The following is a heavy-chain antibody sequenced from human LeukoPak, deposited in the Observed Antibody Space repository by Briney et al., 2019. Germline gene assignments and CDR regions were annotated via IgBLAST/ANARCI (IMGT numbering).Heavy chain of an antibody. J-gene: IGHJ5*02. V-gene: IGHV3-48*03. CDR3: AREGYCSGGSCYMYNWFDP. CDR2: ISSSGSTI. D-gene: IGHD2-15*01. Sequence: PGGSLRLSCAASGFTFSSYEMNWVRQAPGKGLEWVSYISSSGSTIYYADSVKGRFTISRDNAKNSLYLQMNSLRAEDTAVYYCAREGYCSGGSCYMYNWFDPWGQGTLVTVSP. CDR1: GFTFSSYE.